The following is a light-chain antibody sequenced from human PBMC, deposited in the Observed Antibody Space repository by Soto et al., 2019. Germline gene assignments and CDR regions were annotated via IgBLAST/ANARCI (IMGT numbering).Light chain of an antibody. CDR3: QQLLTSPFT. V-gene: IGKV1-9*01. J-gene: IGKJ3*01. Sequence: QLTQSPSSLSASVGDRVTITCRASQGIRSHLAWYQQKPGKAPNLLIYAASTLQSGVPSRFSGSGSGTDFTLTISSLQPEDFATYYCQQLLTSPFTFGPGTKVD. CDR1: QGIRSH. CDR2: AAS.